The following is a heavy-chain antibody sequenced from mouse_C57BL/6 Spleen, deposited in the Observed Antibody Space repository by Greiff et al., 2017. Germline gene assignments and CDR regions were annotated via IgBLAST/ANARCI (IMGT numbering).Heavy chain of an antibody. V-gene: IGHV8-12*01. D-gene: IGHD2-3*01. CDR3: ARREGDGYYVYFDY. CDR1: GFSLSTSGMG. CDR2: IYWDDDK. Sequence: ESGPGILQSSQTLSLTCSFSGFSLSTSGMGVSWIRQPSGKGLEWLAHIYWDDDKRYNPSLKSRLTISKDTSRNQVFLKITSVDTSDTATYYCARREGDGYYVYFDYWGQGTTLTVSS. J-gene: IGHJ2*01.